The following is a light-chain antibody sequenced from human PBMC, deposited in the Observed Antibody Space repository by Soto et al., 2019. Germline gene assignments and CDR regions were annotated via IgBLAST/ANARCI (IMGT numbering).Light chain of an antibody. V-gene: IGLV9-49*01. J-gene: IGLJ2*01. CDR2: VGTGGVVG. CDR1: SGYSNYK. CDR3: GADHGSGSNFVEPSVV. Sequence: QLVLTQPPSASASLGASVTLTCTLSSGYSNYKVDWYQQRPGKGPRFVMRVGTGGVVGSKGDGIPDRFSVVGSGLNRYLTIKNVQEEYASDYHCGADHGSGSNFVEPSVVFGGGTKVTVL.